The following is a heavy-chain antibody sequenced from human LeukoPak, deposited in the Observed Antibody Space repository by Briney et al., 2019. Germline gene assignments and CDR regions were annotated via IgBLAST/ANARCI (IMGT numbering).Heavy chain of an antibody. V-gene: IGHV4-59*01. D-gene: IGHD3-22*01. CDR3: ARLNYYDSGGYYYDDY. CDR2: IYYSGST. J-gene: IGHJ4*02. Sequence: SETLSLTCTVSGGSISSYYWSWIRQPPGKGLEWIGYIYYSGSTNYNPSLKSRVTISVDTSKNHFSLKLSSVTAADTAVYYCARLNYYDSGGYYYDDYWGQGTLVTVSS. CDR1: GGSISSYY.